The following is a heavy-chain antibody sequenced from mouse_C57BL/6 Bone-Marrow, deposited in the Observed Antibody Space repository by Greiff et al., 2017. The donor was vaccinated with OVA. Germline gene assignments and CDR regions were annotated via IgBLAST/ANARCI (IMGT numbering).Heavy chain of an antibody. CDR3: ARRGILRLYFDY. CDR2: IYPRDGST. D-gene: IGHD2-12*01. CDR1: GYTFTDHT. Sequence: VKLMESDAELVKPGASVKISCKVSGYTFTDHTIHWMKQRPEQGLEWIGYIYPRDGSTKYNEKFKGKATLTADKSSSTAYMQLNSLTSEDSAVYFCARRGILRLYFDYWGQGTTLTVSS. V-gene: IGHV1-78*01. J-gene: IGHJ2*01.